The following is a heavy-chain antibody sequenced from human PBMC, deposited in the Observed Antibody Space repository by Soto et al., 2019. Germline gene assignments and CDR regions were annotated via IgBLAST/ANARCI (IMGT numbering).Heavy chain of an antibody. CDR3: ARRVHGGLDYGDLYNWFDP. D-gene: IGHD4-17*01. V-gene: IGHV3-21*01. CDR1: GFTFSSFS. J-gene: IGHJ5*02. CDR2: ISSRSSYI. Sequence: GGLLRLCSAASGFTFSSFSMNWVRQATGKGLEWVSSISSRSSYIYYADSVKGRFTISRDNAKNSLYLQMNSLRAEDTAVYYCARRVHGGLDYGDLYNWFDPRGQGTLVTVSS.